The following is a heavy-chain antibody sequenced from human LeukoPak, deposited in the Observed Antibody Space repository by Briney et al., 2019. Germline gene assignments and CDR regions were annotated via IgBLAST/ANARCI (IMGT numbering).Heavy chain of an antibody. J-gene: IGHJ5*02. CDR3: VGGVNWFDP. CDR1: KFTFSNAW. Sequence: PGGSLRLSCAASKFTFSNAWMSWVRQAPGKGLEWVGRIYSKTDGGTIDYAAPVKDRFTISRDDSKSTLYLQMNSLKTEDTAVYYCVGGVNWFDPWGQGTLVTVSS. V-gene: IGHV3-15*01. D-gene: IGHD2-8*02. CDR2: IYSKTDGGTI.